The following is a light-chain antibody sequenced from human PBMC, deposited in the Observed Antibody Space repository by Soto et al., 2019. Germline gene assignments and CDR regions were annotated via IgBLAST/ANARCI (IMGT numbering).Light chain of an antibody. CDR1: QTVSSN. J-gene: IGKJ4*01. V-gene: IGKV3-20*01. CDR2: GAS. CDR3: QQYSTSPLT. Sequence: EIVMTQSPATLSVSPGERATLSCRASQTVSSNLAWYQQKPGQAPRLLIYGASSRATGIPDRFSGRGSGSGTDFTLTISRLEPEDFAVYYCQQYSTSPLTFGGGTKVDIK.